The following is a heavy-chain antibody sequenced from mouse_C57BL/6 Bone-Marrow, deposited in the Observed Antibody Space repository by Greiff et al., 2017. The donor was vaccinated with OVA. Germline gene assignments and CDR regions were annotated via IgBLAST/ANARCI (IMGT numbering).Heavy chain of an antibody. CDR1: GYTFTSYT. J-gene: IGHJ4*01. Sequence: QVQLQQSGAELARPGASVKMSCKASGYTFTSYTMHWVKQRPGQGLEWIGYINPSSGYTKYNQKFKDKATLTADKSSSTAYMQLSSLTSEDSAVYYCAREGAYYSNLYAMDYWGQGTSVTVSS. V-gene: IGHV1-4*01. CDR2: INPSSGYT. D-gene: IGHD2-5*01. CDR3: AREGAYYSNLYAMDY.